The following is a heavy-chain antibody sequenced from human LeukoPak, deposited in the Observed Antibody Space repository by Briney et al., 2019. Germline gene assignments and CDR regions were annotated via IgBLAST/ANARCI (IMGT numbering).Heavy chain of an antibody. CDR1: GFAFSRYS. V-gene: IGHV3-21*06. D-gene: IGHD2-8*02. CDR2: INSDSIYI. J-gene: IGHJ5*02. CDR3: ARDAGGGMQRDGWFDP. Sequence: PGGSLRLSCAASGFAFSRYSMNWVRQAPGKGLEWVASINSDSIYIYYAGSVRGRFTISRDNAKNTLYLQMNSQRADDTAVYYCARDAGGGMQRDGWFDPWGQGTLVTVSS.